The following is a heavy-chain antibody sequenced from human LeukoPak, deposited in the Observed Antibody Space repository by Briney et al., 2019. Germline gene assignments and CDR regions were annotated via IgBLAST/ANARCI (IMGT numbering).Heavy chain of an antibody. CDR2: ISGSGGST. Sequence: GGSLRLSCAASGFTFSISAMSWVRQAPGKGLEWVSAISGSGGSTYYADSVKGRFIISRDNSKNTLYLQMNSLRAEDTAVYYCAKDRRTLDAFDIWGQGTVVTVSS. CDR1: GFTFSISA. J-gene: IGHJ3*02. CDR3: AKDRRTLDAFDI. V-gene: IGHV3-23*01.